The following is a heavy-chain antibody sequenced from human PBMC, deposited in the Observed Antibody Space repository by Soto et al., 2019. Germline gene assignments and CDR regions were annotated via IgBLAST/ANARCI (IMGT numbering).Heavy chain of an antibody. D-gene: IGHD5-12*01. J-gene: IGHJ4*02. CDR3: ASLGDGYNFLRKSQGFDY. Sequence: GGSLRLSCAASGFTFSSYSMNWVRQAPGKGLEWVSYISSSSSTIYYADSVKGRFTISRDNAKNSLYLQMNSLRAEDTAVYYCASLGDGYNFLRKSQGFDYWGQGTLVTVSS. CDR2: ISSSSSTI. CDR1: GFTFSSYS. V-gene: IGHV3-48*01.